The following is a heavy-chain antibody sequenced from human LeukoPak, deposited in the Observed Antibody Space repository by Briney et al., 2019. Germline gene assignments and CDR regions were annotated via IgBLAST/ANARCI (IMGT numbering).Heavy chain of an antibody. Sequence: SETLSLTCTVSGGSISSNSYYWNWIRQPPGKGLEWIASIYYSGTTYYNPSLKSRVTISVDTSKNQFSLKLTSVTAADTAVYYCARHGAHYYSGSGSYYTTAFDSWGQGTLDTVSS. J-gene: IGHJ4*02. CDR1: GGSISSNSYY. D-gene: IGHD3-10*01. CDR2: IYYSGTT. V-gene: IGHV4-39*01. CDR3: ARHGAHYYSGSGSYYTTAFDS.